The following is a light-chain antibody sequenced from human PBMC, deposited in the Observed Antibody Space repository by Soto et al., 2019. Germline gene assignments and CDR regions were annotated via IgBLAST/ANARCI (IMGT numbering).Light chain of an antibody. CDR3: QQYYSYPHT. J-gene: IGKJ1*01. CDR1: QGISSY. V-gene: IGKV1-8*01. Sequence: AIRMTQSPSSFSASTGDRVTITCRASQGISSYLAWYQQKPGTAPKLLIYAASTLQSGVPSRFSGSGSGTDCTLTISCLQSEDFATYYCQQYYSYPHTFGQGTKVEIK. CDR2: AAS.